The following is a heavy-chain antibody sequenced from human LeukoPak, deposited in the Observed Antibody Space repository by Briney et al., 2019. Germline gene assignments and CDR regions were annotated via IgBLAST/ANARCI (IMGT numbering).Heavy chain of an antibody. V-gene: IGHV4-61*02. D-gene: IGHD2-2*01. Sequence: KSSETLSLTCTVSGDSISSGDYLWNWIRQPPGKGLEWIGRIYTSGSTNYNPSLKSRVTISVDTSKNQFSLRLTSVTAADTAVYYCARDQKDIVVVPAAIASKYFYYYMDVWGKGTTVTVSS. CDR2: IYTSGST. J-gene: IGHJ6*03. CDR3: ARDQKDIVVVPAAIASKYFYYYMDV. CDR1: GDSISSGDYL.